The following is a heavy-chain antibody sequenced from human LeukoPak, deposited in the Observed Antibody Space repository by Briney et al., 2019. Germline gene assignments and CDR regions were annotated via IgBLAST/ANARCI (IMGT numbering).Heavy chain of an antibody. Sequence: SETLSLTCAVSGGSISSSNWWTWVRQPPGKGLEWIGYISYSGSTYYNPSLKSRVTISLDTSKNQFSLRLSSVSAADTAVYFCTVGPHHYFDSWGQGTLVTVSS. V-gene: IGHV4-4*02. CDR2: ISYSGST. D-gene: IGHD4-11*01. CDR3: TVGPHHYFDS. CDR1: GGSISSSNW. J-gene: IGHJ4*02.